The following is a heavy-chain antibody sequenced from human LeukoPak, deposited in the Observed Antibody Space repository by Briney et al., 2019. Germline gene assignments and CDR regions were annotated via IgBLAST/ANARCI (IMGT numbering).Heavy chain of an antibody. V-gene: IGHV3-23*01. CDR1: GFTFSSYA. CDR2: ISGSGGSI. D-gene: IGHD6-6*01. CDR3: AKALLTYSSSSDY. Sequence: PGGSLRLSCAASGFTFSSYAMSWVRQAPGKGLEWVSAISGSGGSIYYADSVKGRFTIARDNSKNTLYLQMNSLRAEDTAVYYCAKALLTYSSSSDYWGQGTLVTVSS. J-gene: IGHJ4*02.